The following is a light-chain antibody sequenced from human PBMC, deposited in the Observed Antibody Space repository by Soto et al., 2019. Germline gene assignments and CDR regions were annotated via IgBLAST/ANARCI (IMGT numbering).Light chain of an antibody. J-gene: IGKJ1*01. CDR1: QYIHNY. CDR2: EAA. V-gene: IGKV1-5*03. CDR3: QQSNNYPWT. Sequence: DIQMTQSPSTLSAAIGDSVTITCRASQYIHNYLAWYQQKPGEAPKLLIYEAANLESGVPSRFSGSGTGTEFTLTISSLQLDDFATYYCQQSNNYPWTFGQGTRVEI.